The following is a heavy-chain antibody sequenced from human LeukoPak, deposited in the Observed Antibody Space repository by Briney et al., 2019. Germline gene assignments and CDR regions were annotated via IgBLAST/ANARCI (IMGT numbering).Heavy chain of an antibody. J-gene: IGHJ4*02. CDR2: INSDGSST. V-gene: IGHV3-74*01. Sequence: GGSLRLSCAASGFTFSSYWMHWVRQAPGKGLVWVSRINSDGSSTSYADSVKGRFTISRDNSKNTLYLQMNSLRAEDTAVYYCAKDLRGITMVRGVIILPFDYWGQGTLVTVSS. D-gene: IGHD3-10*01. CDR3: AKDLRGITMVRGVIILPFDY. CDR1: GFTFSSYW.